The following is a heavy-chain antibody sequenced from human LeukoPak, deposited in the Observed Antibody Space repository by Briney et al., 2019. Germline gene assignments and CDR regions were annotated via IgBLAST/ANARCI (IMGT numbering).Heavy chain of an antibody. CDR1: GFTFSSYG. D-gene: IGHD2-2*01. Sequence: PGGSLRLSCVASGFTFSSYGMHWVRQAPGKGLEWVAFMRYDGSNKYYADSVKGRFTISRDNSKNTLYLQMNSLRAEDTAIYYCAKDRDIVVVPAATDYYFDYWGQGTLVTVSS. CDR2: MRYDGSNK. J-gene: IGHJ4*02. V-gene: IGHV3-30*02. CDR3: AKDRDIVVVPAATDYYFDY.